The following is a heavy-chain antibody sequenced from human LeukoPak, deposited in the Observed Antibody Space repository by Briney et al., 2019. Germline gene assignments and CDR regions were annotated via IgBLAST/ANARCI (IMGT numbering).Heavy chain of an antibody. V-gene: IGHV1-2*02. D-gene: IGHD6-6*01. Sequence: ASVKVSCKASGYTFTGYYMHWVRQAPGQGLEWMGWLNPNSGGTNYAQKFQGRVTMTRDTSISTAYMELSRLRSDDTAVYYCARGSPYSSSSGYFDYWGQGTLVTVSS. J-gene: IGHJ4*02. CDR2: LNPNSGGT. CDR3: ARGSPYSSSSGYFDY. CDR1: GYTFTGYY.